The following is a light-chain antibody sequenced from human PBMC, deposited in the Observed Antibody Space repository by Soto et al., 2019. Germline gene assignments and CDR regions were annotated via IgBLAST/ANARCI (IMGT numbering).Light chain of an antibody. CDR1: KLGDKY. J-gene: IGLJ2*01. V-gene: IGLV3-1*01. Sequence: SYELTQPPSVSVSPGQTASITCSGDKLGDKYACWYQQKPGQSPVLVIYQDSKRPSGIPERFSGSNSGNTATLTISGTQAMDEADYYCHAWDSSTGVFGGGPKLTVL. CDR2: QDS. CDR3: HAWDSSTGV.